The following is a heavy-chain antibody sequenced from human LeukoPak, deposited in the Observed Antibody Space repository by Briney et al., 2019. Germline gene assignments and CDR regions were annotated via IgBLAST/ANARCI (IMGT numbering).Heavy chain of an antibody. CDR1: GFTFDDYA. CDR2: ISWDGGST. J-gene: IGHJ3*02. D-gene: IGHD3-22*01. V-gene: IGHV3-43D*03. Sequence: GGSLRLSCAASGFTFDDYAMHWVRQAPGKGLEWVSLISWDGGSTYYADSVKGRFTISRDNSKNSLYLQMNSLRAEDTALYYCARGGKEFGYYYDSSGYYADAFDIWGQGTMVTVSS. CDR3: ARGGKEFGYYYDSSGYYADAFDI.